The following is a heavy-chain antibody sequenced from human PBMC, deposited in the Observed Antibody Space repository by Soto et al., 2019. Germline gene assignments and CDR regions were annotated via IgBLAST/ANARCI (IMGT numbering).Heavy chain of an antibody. Sequence: SETLSLTCAVSGGSISSSSYYWGWIRQPPGKGLEWIGSIYYNGDTYYNPSLKSRVTISVDTSKIQFSLKLSSVTAADTAVYYCARHYYGSGSYWNFGYWGQGTLVTVSS. D-gene: IGHD3-10*01. CDR2: IYYNGDT. V-gene: IGHV4-39*01. CDR3: ARHYYGSGSYWNFGY. CDR1: GGSISSSSYY. J-gene: IGHJ4*02.